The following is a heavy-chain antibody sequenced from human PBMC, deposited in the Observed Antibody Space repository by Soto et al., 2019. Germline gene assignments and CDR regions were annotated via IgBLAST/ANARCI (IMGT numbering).Heavy chain of an antibody. V-gene: IGHV5-10-1*01. CDR3: AAPKQLSMGYYYGMDV. CDR2: IDPSDSYT. J-gene: IGHJ6*02. D-gene: IGHD2-2*01. Sequence: GEYMQISCKGSEYSFTNYWIGWVRQMPGKGLEWMGRIDPSDSYTNYSPSFQGHVTISADKSISTAYLQWSSLKASDTAMYYCAAPKQLSMGYYYGMDVWGQGTTVTVSS. CDR1: EYSFTNYW.